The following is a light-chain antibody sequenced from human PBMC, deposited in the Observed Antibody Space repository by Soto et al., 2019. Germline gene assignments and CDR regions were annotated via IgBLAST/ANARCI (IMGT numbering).Light chain of an antibody. J-gene: IGLJ3*02. Sequence: QSALTQPPSVSGSPGQSVTISCTGTSSDVGSYNRVSWYQQPPGTAPKLIIYEVTNRPSGVPVRFSGSKSANMASLTISGLQDEDEADYYCASYTSSRVWVFGGGPKVTVL. CDR3: ASYTSSRVWV. CDR2: EVT. V-gene: IGLV2-18*02. CDR1: SSDVGSYNR.